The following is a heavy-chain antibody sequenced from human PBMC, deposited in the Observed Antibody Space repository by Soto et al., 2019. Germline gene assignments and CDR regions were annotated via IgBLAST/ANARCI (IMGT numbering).Heavy chain of an antibody. CDR3: AKETYYYYGMDV. Sequence: GGSLRLSCAASGFTFSSSTMNWVRQAPGKGLEWVSAIIDSGGYTYYADSVKGRFTISRDNSKNTLYLQMNSLRADDTALYYCAKETYYYYGMDVWGQGTTVTVS. CDR1: GFTFSSST. V-gene: IGHV3-23*01. CDR2: IIDSGGYT. J-gene: IGHJ6*02.